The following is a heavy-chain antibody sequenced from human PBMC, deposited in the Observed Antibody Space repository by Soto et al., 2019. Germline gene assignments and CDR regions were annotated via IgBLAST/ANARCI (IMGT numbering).Heavy chain of an antibody. V-gene: IGHV4-59*08. CDR2: IYRGIT. J-gene: IGHJ3*02. Sequence: WTWIRQPPGKGLDWIGYIYRGITNYSPSLKSRVTISVDTSKNQFSLNLSSVTAADTAVYYCARKGMGGAFDIWGQGTMVTVSS. D-gene: IGHD3-16*01. CDR3: ARKGMGGAFDI.